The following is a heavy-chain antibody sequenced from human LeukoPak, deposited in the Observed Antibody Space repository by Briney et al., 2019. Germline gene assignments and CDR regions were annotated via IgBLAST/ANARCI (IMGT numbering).Heavy chain of an antibody. J-gene: IGHJ4*02. CDR1: RDSISSGSYY. V-gene: IGHV4-39*07. CDR3: TRDMEYPGAGFDY. Sequence: SETLSLTCSVSRDSISSGSYYWAWIRQPPGKGLESIGSVYSSGSTYYNPSLRSQITISVDTSKNQFSLKLTSVAAADTAMYYCTRDMEYPGAGFDYWGQGIPVTVSS. D-gene: IGHD3-3*01. CDR2: VYSSGST.